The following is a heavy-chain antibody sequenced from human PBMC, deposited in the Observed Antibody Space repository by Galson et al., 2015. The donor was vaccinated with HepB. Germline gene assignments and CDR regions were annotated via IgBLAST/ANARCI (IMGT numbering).Heavy chain of an antibody. CDR2: ISYDGSNK. V-gene: IGHV3-30-3*01. Sequence: SLRLSCAASGFTFSSYAMHWVRQAPGKGLEWVAVISYDGSNKYYADSVKGRFTISRDNSKNTLYLQMNSLRAEDTAVYYCARGKHIVVVTAELDYWGQGTLVTVSS. J-gene: IGHJ4*02. CDR1: GFTFSSYA. CDR3: ARGKHIVVVTAELDY. D-gene: IGHD2-21*02.